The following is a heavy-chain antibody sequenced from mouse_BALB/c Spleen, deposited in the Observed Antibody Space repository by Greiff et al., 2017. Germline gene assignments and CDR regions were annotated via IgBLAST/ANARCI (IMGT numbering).Heavy chain of an antibody. Sequence: QVQLQQSGAELVRPGVSVKISCKGSGYTFTDYAMHWVKQSHAKSLEWIGVISTYYGDASYNQKFKGKATMTVDKSSSTAYMELARLTSEDSAIYYCAREATVVATGDYCDYWGKGTTHTVST. CDR1: GYTFTDYA. J-gene: IGHJ2*01. CDR2: ISTYYGDA. D-gene: IGHD1-1*01. CDR3: AREATVVATGDYCDY. V-gene: IGHV1S137*01.